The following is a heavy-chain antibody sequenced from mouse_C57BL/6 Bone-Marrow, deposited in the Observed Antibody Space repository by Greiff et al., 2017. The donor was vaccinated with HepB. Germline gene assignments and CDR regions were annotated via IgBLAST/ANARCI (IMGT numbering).Heavy chain of an antibody. CDR2: INSDGGST. D-gene: IGHD6-1*01. CDR1: EYEFPSHD. Sequence: EVHLVESGGGLVQPGESLKLSCESYEYEFPSHDMSWVRKTPEKRLEWVAAINSDGGSTYYPDTMERRFIISRDNTKKTLYLQMSRLRSEDTALYYCAISCECAMGFWGQGTSVTVSS. V-gene: IGHV5-2*01. J-gene: IGHJ4*01. CDR3: AISCECAMGF.